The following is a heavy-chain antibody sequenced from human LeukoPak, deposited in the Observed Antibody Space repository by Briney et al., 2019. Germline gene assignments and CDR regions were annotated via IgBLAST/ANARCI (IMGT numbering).Heavy chain of an antibody. CDR2: FYYSGST. V-gene: IGHV4-38-2*02. CDR3: ARFGGTYYGDFDY. CDR1: GYSISSGYY. D-gene: IGHD1-26*01. Sequence: KASETLSLTCTVSGYSISSGYYWGWIRQPPGKGLEWIGSFYYSGSTYYNPSLKSRVTISVDTSRNQFSLKLSSVTAADTAVYYCARFGGTYYGDFDYWGQGTLVTVSS. J-gene: IGHJ4*02.